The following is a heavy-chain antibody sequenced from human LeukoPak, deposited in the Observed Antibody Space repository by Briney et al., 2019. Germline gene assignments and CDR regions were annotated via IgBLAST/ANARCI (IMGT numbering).Heavy chain of an antibody. CDR2: FHYSGST. J-gene: IGHJ4*02. CDR1: GGSFSSDNFY. D-gene: IGHD6-19*01. V-gene: IGHV4-61*01. CDR3: ARGPSSGWNDY. Sequence: PSETLSLTCTVSGGSFSSDNFYWSWIRQPPGKGLEWIGYFHYSGSTNYNPSLKSRVTISVDASKNQFSLKLTSVTAADTAVYHCARGPSSGWNDYWGQGTLVTVSS.